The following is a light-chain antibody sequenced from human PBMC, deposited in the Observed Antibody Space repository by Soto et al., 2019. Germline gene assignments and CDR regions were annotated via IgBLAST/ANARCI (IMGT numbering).Light chain of an antibody. CDR3: SSYTSSSTS. V-gene: IGLV2-14*01. CDR1: SSDIGGYNY. CDR2: DVS. Sequence: QSVLTQPASLSGSPGQSITISCTGTSSDIGGYNYVSWYQQHPGKAPKLMIYDVSNRPSGVSNRFSGSKSGNTASLTISGLQAEDEADYYCSSYTSSSTSFGTGTKVTVL. J-gene: IGLJ1*01.